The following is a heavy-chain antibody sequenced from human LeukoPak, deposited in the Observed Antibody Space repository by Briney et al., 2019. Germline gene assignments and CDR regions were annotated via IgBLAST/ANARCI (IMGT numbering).Heavy chain of an antibody. J-gene: IGHJ4*02. CDR3: AKVGSSPV. CDR1: GFTFSSYA. D-gene: IGHD6-13*01. V-gene: IGHV3-64*01. CDR2: ISSNGGST. Sequence: GGSLRLSCAASGFTFSSYAMHWVRQAPGKGLEYVSAISSNGGSTYYANSVKGRFTISRDNSKNTLYLQMNGLRAEDTAVYYCAKVGSSPVWGQGTLVTVSS.